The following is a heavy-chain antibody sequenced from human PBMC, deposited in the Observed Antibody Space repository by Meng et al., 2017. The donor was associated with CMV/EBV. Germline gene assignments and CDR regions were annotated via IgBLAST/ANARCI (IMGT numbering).Heavy chain of an antibody. CDR1: GFTFDDYG. D-gene: IGHD1-26*01. CDR2: INWNGGST. CDR3: ARVGYSGSYYDDAFDI. V-gene: IGHV3-20*01. J-gene: IGHJ3*02. Sequence: GESLKISCAASGFTFDDYGMSWVRQAPGKGLEWVSGINWNGGSTGYADSVKGRFTISRDNAKNSPYLQINSLRAEDTALYHCARVGYSGSYYDDAFDIWGQGQWSPSPQ.